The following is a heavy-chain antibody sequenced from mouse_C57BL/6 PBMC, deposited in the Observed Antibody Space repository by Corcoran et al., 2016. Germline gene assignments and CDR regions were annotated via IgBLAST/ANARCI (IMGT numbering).Heavy chain of an antibody. CDR3: APGSYWYFDY. CDR2: INTYSGVP. CDR1: GFTFTTYG. J-gene: IGHJ2*01. D-gene: IGHD1-1*02. V-gene: IGHV9-3*01. Sequence: QIQLVQYGPALKKPGETVTISCKASGFTFTTYGLSWVKQAPGKGFKWMGWINTYSGVPTYADDFKGRFAFSLETSASTAYLQINNLKNEDTATYFWAPGSYWYFDYWGQGTTLTVSS.